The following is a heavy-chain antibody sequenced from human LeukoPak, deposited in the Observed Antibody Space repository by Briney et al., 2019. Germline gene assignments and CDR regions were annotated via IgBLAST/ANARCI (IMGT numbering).Heavy chain of an antibody. CDR3: ARHYSTGLVIN. CDR2: IYHSGST. V-gene: IGHV4-59*08. Sequence: PSETLSLTCTVSGGSISSYYWSWIRQPPGKGLEWIGSIYHSGSTYYNPSLKSRVTISVDTSKNQFSLKLSSVTAADTAVYYCARHYSTGLVINWGQGTLVTVSS. J-gene: IGHJ4*02. D-gene: IGHD3/OR15-3a*01. CDR1: GGSISSYY.